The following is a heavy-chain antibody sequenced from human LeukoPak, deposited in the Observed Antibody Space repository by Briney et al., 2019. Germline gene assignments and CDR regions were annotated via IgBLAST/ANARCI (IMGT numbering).Heavy chain of an antibody. J-gene: IGHJ4*02. CDR1: GFTFSSYG. CDR2: IRYDGSNK. Sequence: GGSLRLSCEVSGFTFSSYGMHWVRQAPGKGLEWVAFIRYDGSNKYYADSVKGRFTISRDNSKNTLYLQMNSLRAEDTAVYYCAREIFWSGYFSNLHFDFWGRGTLVTVSS. V-gene: IGHV3-30*02. CDR3: AREIFWSGYFSNLHFDF. D-gene: IGHD3-3*01.